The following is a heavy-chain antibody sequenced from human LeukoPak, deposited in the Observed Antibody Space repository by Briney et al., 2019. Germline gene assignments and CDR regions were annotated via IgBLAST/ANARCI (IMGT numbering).Heavy chain of an antibody. CDR1: GYTFTGYY. Sequence: GASVKVSCKASGYTFTGYYMHWVRQAPGQGLEWMGRINPNSGGTNYAQKFQGRVTMTRDTSISTAYMELSRLRSDDTAVYYCARDLAITIFGVVIIGTYGMDVWGQGTTVTVSS. J-gene: IGHJ6*02. CDR3: ARDLAITIFGVVIIGTYGMDV. D-gene: IGHD3-3*01. CDR2: INPNSGGT. V-gene: IGHV1-2*06.